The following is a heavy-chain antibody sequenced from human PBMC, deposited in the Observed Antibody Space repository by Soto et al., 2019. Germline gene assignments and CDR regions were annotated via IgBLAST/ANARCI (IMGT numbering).Heavy chain of an antibody. V-gene: IGHV4-31*03. D-gene: IGHD2-2*01. J-gene: IGHJ4*02. CDR1: GASISSRGYY. CDR2: IYYSGST. Sequence: QVQLQESGPGLVQPSETLSLTCSVSGASISSRGYYWSWIRQHPGKGLEWIGYIYYSGSTYYNPSLKSRVTTSVDTSKNRLSLRLSSVAAADTALYYCAGGFCSTPNCPGRDFDYWGQGALVTVSS. CDR3: AGGFCSTPNCPGRDFDY.